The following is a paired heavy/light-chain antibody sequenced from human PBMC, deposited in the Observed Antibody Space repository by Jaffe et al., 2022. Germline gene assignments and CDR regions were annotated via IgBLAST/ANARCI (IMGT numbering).Light chain of an antibody. V-gene: IGKV1-5*03. CDR2: KAS. CDR3: QQYSSYPWT. CDR1: QSISRW. Sequence: DIQMTQSPSTLSASVGDRVTITCRASQSISRWLAWYQQKPGKAPKLLIYKASILQSGVPSRFSGSGSGTEFTLTISSLQPDDFATYYCQQYSSYPWTFGQGTNVEIK. J-gene: IGKJ1*01.
Heavy chain of an antibody. CDR3: AKDPTSGITGRPDAPGLDY. J-gene: IGHJ4*02. Sequence: QVQLVESGGGVVQPGGSLRLSCIASGFTFSSYGMHWVRQAPGKGLEWVAFIRSDGSNKNYADSVKGRFTISRDNSKNTLYLQMNSLRAEDTAVYYCAKDPTSGITGRPDAPGLDYWGQGTLVTVSS. CDR1: GFTFSSYG. V-gene: IGHV3-30*02. CDR2: IRSDGSNK. D-gene: IGHD6-6*01.